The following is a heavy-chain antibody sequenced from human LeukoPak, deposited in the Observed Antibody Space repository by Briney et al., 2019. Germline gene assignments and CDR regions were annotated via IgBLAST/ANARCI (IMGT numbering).Heavy chain of an antibody. V-gene: IGHV4-34*01. CDR1: GGSFSGNY. Sequence: KPSETLSLTCAVYGGSFSGNYWSWIRQPPGKGLEWIGEINHSGSTNYNPSLKSRVTISVDTSKNQFSLKLSSVTAADTAVYYCARGTRTPVYYQYGLHVWGQGTTVTVSS. D-gene: IGHD1-14*01. CDR2: INHSGST. CDR3: ARGTRTPVYYQYGLHV. J-gene: IGHJ6*02.